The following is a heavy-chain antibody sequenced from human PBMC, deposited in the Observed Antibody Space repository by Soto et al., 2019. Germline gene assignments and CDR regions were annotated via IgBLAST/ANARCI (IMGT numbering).Heavy chain of an antibody. CDR2: ISYDGSNK. V-gene: IGHV3-30-3*01. J-gene: IGHJ6*02. Sequence: VGSLRLSCAASGFTFSSYAMHWVRQAPGKGLEWVAVISYDGSNKYYADSVKGRFTISRDNSKNTLYLQMNSLRAEDTAVYYCARDGYCTNGVWGTPPTTCGMDVWGQGTTVTVSS. CDR3: ARDGYCTNGVWGTPPTTCGMDV. D-gene: IGHD2-8*01. CDR1: GFTFSSYA.